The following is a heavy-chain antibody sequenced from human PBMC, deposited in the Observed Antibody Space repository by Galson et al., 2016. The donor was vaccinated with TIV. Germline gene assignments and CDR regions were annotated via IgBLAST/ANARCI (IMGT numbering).Heavy chain of an antibody. D-gene: IGHD3-22*01. V-gene: IGHV1-8*01. CDR3: ARGHYYDSSGYSFDF. Sequence: SVKVSCKASGYTFTSFDISWIRQAPGQGLEWMGWMSPSNGNTGDAQKFRGRITMTRHPSTTTVYMELSGLTSDDTAVYYCARGHYYDSSGYSFDFWGQGTLVTVSS. CDR2: MSPSNGNT. CDR1: GYTFTSFD. J-gene: IGHJ4*02.